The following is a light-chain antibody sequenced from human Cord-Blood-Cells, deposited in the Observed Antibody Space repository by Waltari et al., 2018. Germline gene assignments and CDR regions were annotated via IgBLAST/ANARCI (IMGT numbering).Light chain of an antibody. V-gene: IGKV1-39*01. J-gene: IGKJ4*01. CDR2: AAS. Sequence: DIQMTQSPSSLSASVGDRVTITCRASQSISSDLNWYQQKPGKAPKLLNYAASSLQSGVPSRFSGSGSGTDFTLTISSLQPEDFATYYCQQSYSTPLTFGGGTKVEIK. CDR1: QSISSD. CDR3: QQSYSTPLT.